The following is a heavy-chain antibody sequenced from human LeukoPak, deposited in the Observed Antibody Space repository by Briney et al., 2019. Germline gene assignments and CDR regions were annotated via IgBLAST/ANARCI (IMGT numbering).Heavy chain of an antibody. D-gene: IGHD3-3*01. CDR2: INPNSGGT. Sequence: ASVKVSCKASGYTFTGYYMHWVRQAPGQGLEWMGWINPNSGGTNYAQKFQGRVTMTRDTSTSTVYMELSSLRSEDTAVYYCVWSSPDFDYWGQGTLVTVSS. CDR3: VWSSPDFDY. V-gene: IGHV1-2*02. CDR1: GYTFTGYY. J-gene: IGHJ4*02.